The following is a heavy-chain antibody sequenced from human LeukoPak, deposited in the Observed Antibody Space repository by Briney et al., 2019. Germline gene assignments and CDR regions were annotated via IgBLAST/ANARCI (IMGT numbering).Heavy chain of an antibody. D-gene: IGHD1-26*01. CDR2: ISGGGATT. CDR3: AKDQSRVGASDPFDY. V-gene: IGHV3-23*01. Sequence: PGGSLRLSCAASGFTFSSCAMTWVRQAPGKGLEWVPGISGGGATTYYADSVKGRFTISRDNSNNTVYLQMNSLRAEDTAVYYCAKDQSRVGASDPFDYWGQGMQVGVSS. J-gene: IGHJ4*02. CDR1: GFTFSSCA.